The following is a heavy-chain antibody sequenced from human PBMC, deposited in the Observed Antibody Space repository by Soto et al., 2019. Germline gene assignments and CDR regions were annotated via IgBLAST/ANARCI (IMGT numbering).Heavy chain of an antibody. V-gene: IGHV4-39*01. CDR1: GGSISSSSYY. Sequence: TSETLSLTCTVSGGSISSSSYYWGWIRQPPGTGLEWIGRIYYTGITHYNTSLKSRATISIDTSKNQFSLNLNPVTATDPAVYYWARPARQDTVAGNYWGQGKLVKVSS. J-gene: IGHJ4*02. D-gene: IGHD6-19*01. CDR2: IYYTGIT. CDR3: ARPARQDTVAGNY.